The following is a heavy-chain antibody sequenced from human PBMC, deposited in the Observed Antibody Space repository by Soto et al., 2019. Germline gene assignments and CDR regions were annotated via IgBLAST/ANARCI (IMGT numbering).Heavy chain of an antibody. Sequence: GGSLRLSCAASGFTFSSYEMNWVRQAPGEGLEWVSYISSSGSTIYYADSVKGRFTISRDNAKNSLYLQMNSLRAEDTAVYYCARVLPRLLVTAFDIWGQGTTVTVSS. J-gene: IGHJ3*02. D-gene: IGHD6-6*01. CDR3: ARVLPRLLVTAFDI. CDR1: GFTFSSYE. CDR2: ISSSGSTI. V-gene: IGHV3-48*03.